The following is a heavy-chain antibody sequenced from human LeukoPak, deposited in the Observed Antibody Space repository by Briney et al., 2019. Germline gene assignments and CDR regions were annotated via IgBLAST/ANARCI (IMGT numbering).Heavy chain of an antibody. J-gene: IGHJ4*02. V-gene: IGHV1-69*05. CDR2: IIPIFGTA. Sequence: ASVKVSCKASGGTFSSYAISWVRQAPGQGLEWMGGIIPIFGTANYAQKFQGRVTITTDESTSTAYMELSSLRSEDTAVYYCASSTTVTTSFLDYWGQGTWSPSPQ. CDR3: ASSTTVTTSFLDY. D-gene: IGHD4-11*01. CDR1: GGTFSSYA.